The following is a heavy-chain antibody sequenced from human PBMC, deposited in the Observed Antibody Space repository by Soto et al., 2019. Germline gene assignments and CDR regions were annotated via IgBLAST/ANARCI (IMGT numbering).Heavy chain of an antibody. D-gene: IGHD1-26*01. CDR1: GGTFDNFI. J-gene: IGHJ6*02. CDR2: IVPMLGTP. V-gene: IGHV1-69*01. Sequence: QVQLVQSGAEVKEPGSSVRVSCKASGGTFDNFIMNWVRQTPGRGLEWMGGIVPMLGTPTYAEKFKGRVTISATGSTSTMYMEVTSLRSEDTAIDYCARNGTYSPSLRQYSGMEVWGQGPTVTVSS. CDR3: ARNGTYSPSLRQYSGMEV.